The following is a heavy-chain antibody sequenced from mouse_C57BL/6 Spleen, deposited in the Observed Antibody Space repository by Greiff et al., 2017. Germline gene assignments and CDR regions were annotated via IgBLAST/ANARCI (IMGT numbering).Heavy chain of an antibody. D-gene: IGHD2-2*01. Sequence: LQQPGAELVKPGASVKLSCKASGYTFTSYWMHWVKQRPGQGLEWIGMIHPNSGSTNYNEKFKSKATLTVDKSSSTAYMQLSSLTSEDSAVYYCARSMVTGGFAYWGQGTLVTVSA. J-gene: IGHJ3*01. CDR3: ARSMVTGGFAY. V-gene: IGHV1-64*01. CDR1: GYTFTSYW. CDR2: IHPNSGST.